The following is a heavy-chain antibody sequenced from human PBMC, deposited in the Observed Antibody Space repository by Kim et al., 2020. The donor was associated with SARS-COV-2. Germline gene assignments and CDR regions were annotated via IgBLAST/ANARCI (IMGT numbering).Heavy chain of an antibody. CDR1: GGSISSYY. CDR3: ARERAYYYDSSGQKQYYYYGMDV. J-gene: IGHJ6*02. V-gene: IGHV4-59*01. D-gene: IGHD3-22*01. Sequence: SETLSLTCTASGGSISSYYWSWIRQPPGKGLEWIGDIYYSGSTNYNPSLKSRVTISVDTSKNQFSLKLSSVTAADTAVYYCARERAYYYDSSGQKQYYYYGMDVWGQGTTVTVSS. CDR2: IYYSGST.